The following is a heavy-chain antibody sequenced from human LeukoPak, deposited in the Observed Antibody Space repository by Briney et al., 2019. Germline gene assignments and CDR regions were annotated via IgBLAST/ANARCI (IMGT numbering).Heavy chain of an antibody. D-gene: IGHD3-10*01. Sequence: PGTSLRLSCAASGFTFSFYGIHWVRQAPGKGLEWVAVISDDGSNKYYADSVKGRFTISRDNSKNTLYLQMNSLRAEDTAVYYCAKLGWFGDDSTGDYWGQGTLVTVSS. J-gene: IGHJ4*02. CDR3: AKLGWFGDDSTGDY. V-gene: IGHV3-30*18. CDR2: ISDDGSNK. CDR1: GFTFSFYG.